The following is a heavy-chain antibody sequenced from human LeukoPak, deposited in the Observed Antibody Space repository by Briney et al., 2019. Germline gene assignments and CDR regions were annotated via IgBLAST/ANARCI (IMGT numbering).Heavy chain of an antibody. CDR3: ARGDVVVSAAVRFDP. J-gene: IGHJ5*02. CDR1: GYTFTSYS. D-gene: IGHD2-2*01. CDR2: ISAHDGRT. V-gene: IGHV1-18*01. Sequence: ASVKVSCKASGYTFTSYSITWVRQAPGQGLEWMGWISAHDGRTNYAQKFQGRVTMTTDTSTSTAYMELRSLRSDDTAVYYCARGDVVVSAAVRFDPWGQGTLVTVSS.